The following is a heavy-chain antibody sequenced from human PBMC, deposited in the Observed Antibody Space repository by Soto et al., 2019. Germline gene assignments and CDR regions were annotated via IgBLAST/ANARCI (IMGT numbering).Heavy chain of an antibody. Sequence: PVGSLRLSCAASGFTFSSYSMNWVRQAPGKGLEWVSSISSSSSYIYYADSVKGRFTISRDNAKNSLYLQMNSLRAEDTAVYYCARAYTRDGYNFDAFDIWGQGTMVTVSS. CDR1: GFTFSSYS. J-gene: IGHJ3*02. CDR2: ISSSSSYI. V-gene: IGHV3-21*01. D-gene: IGHD5-12*01. CDR3: ARAYTRDGYNFDAFDI.